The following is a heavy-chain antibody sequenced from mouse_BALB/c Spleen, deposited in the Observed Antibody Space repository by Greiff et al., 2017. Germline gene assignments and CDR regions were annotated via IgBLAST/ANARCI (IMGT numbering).Heavy chain of an antibody. CDR2: ISSGGST. CDR3: ARDDPFAY. Sequence: EVQLQESGGGLVKPGGSLTLSCAASGFTFSSYAMSWVRQTPEKRLEWVASISSGGSTYYPDSVKGRFTISRDNARNILYLQMSSLRSEDTAMYYCARDDPFAYWGQGTLVTVSA. CDR1: GFTFSSYA. D-gene: IGHD2-3*01. J-gene: IGHJ3*01. V-gene: IGHV5-6-5*01.